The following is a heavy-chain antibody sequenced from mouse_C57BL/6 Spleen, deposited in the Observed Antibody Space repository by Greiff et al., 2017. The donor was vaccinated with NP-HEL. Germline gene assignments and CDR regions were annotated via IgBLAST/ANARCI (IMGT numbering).Heavy chain of an antibody. V-gene: IGHV1-26*01. CDR2: INPNNGGT. J-gene: IGHJ4*01. D-gene: IGHD1-2*01. CDR3: ASRNPHYYGEAMDY. CDR1: GYKFTDYY. Sequence: EVQLQQSGPELVKPGASVKISCKASGYKFTDYYMNWVKQSHGKSLEWIGDINPNNGGTSYNQKFKGKATLTVDKSSSTAYMELRSLTSEDSAVYYCASRNPHYYGEAMDYWGQGTSVTVSS.